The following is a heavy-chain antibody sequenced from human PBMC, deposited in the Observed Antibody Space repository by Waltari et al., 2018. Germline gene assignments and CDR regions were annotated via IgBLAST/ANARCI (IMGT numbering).Heavy chain of an antibody. J-gene: IGHJ4*02. D-gene: IGHD1-1*01. Sequence: EVQLVESGGGLVQPGGSLRLSCAASGFPFRSYWLSWVRQAPGKGLEWVANIKQDGSEKYYVDSVKGRFTISRDNAKNSLYLQMNSLRAEDTAVYYCARDTGWNDAYWGQGTLVTVSS. CDR1: GFPFRSYW. V-gene: IGHV3-7*01. CDR3: ARDTGWNDAY. CDR2: IKQDGSEK.